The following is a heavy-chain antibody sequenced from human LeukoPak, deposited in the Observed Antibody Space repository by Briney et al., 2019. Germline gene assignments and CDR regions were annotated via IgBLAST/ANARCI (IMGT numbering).Heavy chain of an antibody. J-gene: IGHJ4*02. CDR2: ISSSSSYI. Sequence: GGSLRLSCAASGFTFSSYSMNWVRQAPGKGLEWISSISSSSSYIYYADSVKGRFTISRDNAKNSLYLQMNSLRAADTAVYYCARVSRIAAAGRSDYWGQGTLVTVSS. D-gene: IGHD6-13*01. V-gene: IGHV3-21*01. CDR3: ARVSRIAAAGRSDY. CDR1: GFTFSSYS.